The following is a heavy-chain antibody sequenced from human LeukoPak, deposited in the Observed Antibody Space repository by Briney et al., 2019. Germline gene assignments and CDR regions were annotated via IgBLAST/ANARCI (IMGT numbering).Heavy chain of an antibody. Sequence: GGSLRLSCAASGFTFSNAWMNWVRQAPGKGLEWGGRIRSKADGGTTDYAAPVKGRFTILRDDSKNTLYLQLNSLTTEDTALYYCTNQYFDFWGQGTLVIVSS. CDR2: IRSKADGGTT. CDR3: TNQYFDF. CDR1: GFTFSNAW. V-gene: IGHV3-15*01. J-gene: IGHJ4*02.